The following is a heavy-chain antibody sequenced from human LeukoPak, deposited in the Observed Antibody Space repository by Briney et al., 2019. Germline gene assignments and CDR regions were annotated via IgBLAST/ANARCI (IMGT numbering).Heavy chain of an antibody. D-gene: IGHD4-17*01. V-gene: IGHV3-64*02. CDR2: ISNDGTST. J-gene: IGHJ4*02. CDR1: GFTFSRYS. CDR3: AREGAVNDYGDYRPFDS. Sequence: GGSLRLSCTASGFTFSRYSMDWVRQAPGKGLEYVLVISNDGTSTHYADSARGRFTISRDNFTSTLYLQMDSLTAEDMAVYYCAREGAVNDYGDYRPFDSWGQGTLVTVSS.